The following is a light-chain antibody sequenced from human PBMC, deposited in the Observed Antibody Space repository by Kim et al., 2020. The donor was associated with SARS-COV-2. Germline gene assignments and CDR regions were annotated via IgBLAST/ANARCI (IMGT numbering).Light chain of an antibody. J-gene: IGLJ2*01. V-gene: IGLV3-21*04. CDR2: YDT. CDR1: NVGIKS. Sequence: SYELTQPPSVSVAPGKTATITCGGDNVGIKSLHWYQQRPGQAPVLVIYYDTERPSGIPERFSGSNSGDTATLSISRVEAGDEADYYCQVWDRGTDHAVFGGGTQLTVL. CDR3: QVWDRGTDHAV.